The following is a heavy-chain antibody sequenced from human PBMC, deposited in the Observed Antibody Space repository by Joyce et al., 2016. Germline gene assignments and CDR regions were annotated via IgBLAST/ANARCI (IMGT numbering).Heavy chain of an antibody. V-gene: IGHV3-30*04. CDR3: ATRGVAGTGDFDY. CDR2: ILDGGRGK. J-gene: IGHJ4*02. CDR1: GFTFSNYY. D-gene: IGHD6-19*01. Sequence: QVQLVESGGGVVQPGTSLRLSFAASGFTFSNYYMHWVLQAPGKGLEWVAIILDGGRGKYADSVKGRFNVSRDNSKSTLYLQMKSLSAEDTAVYYCATRGVAGTGDFDYWGQGTLVTVSS.